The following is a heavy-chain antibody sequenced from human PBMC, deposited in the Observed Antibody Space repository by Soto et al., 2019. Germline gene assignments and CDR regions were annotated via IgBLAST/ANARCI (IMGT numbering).Heavy chain of an antibody. CDR2: INPSGGST. V-gene: IGHV1-46*01. CDR1: GYTFTSYY. CDR3: ATYYDFWSGPPNYGMDV. Sequence: ASVKVSCKXSGYTFTSYYMHWVRQAPGQGLEWMGIINPSGGSTSYAQKFQGRVTMTRDTSTSTVYMELSSLRSEDTAVYYCATYYDFWSGPPNYGMDVWGQGTTVTVSS. D-gene: IGHD3-3*01. J-gene: IGHJ6*02.